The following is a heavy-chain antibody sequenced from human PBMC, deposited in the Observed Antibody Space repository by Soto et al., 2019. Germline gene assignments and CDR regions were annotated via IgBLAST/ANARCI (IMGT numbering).Heavy chain of an antibody. CDR3: AREREDGYNGNWFEP. CDR2: IYYSGST. D-gene: IGHD5-12*01. J-gene: IGHJ5*02. V-gene: IGHV4-59*01. Sequence: SETLSLTCTVSCGSISSYYWSWIRQPPGKGLEWIGYIYYSGSTNYNPSLKSRVTISVDTSKNQFSLKLSSVTAADTAVYYCAREREDGYNGNWFEPWGQGTLVTVSS. CDR1: CGSISSYY.